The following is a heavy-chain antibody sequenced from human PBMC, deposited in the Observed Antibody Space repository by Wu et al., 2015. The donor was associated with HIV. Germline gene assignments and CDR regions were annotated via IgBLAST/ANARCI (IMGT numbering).Heavy chain of an antibody. V-gene: IGHV1-18*01. CDR3: ARGFTYGTVDF. CDR2: ISIYNGKT. D-gene: IGHD3-10*01. J-gene: IGHJ4*02. Sequence: QVQLVQSGAEVKKPGASVKVSCKASGYTLTTSDLHWVRQAPGLGLEWMGRISIYNGKTDYEQKFQGRVTMTADTSTRTAYLEVRGLSSDDAAVYYCARGFTYGTVDFWGQGTLVTVSS. CDR1: GYTLTTSD.